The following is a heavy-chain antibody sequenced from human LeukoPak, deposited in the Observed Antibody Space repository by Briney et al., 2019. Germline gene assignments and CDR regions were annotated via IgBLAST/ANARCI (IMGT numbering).Heavy chain of an antibody. CDR1: GGTFSFGSAG. D-gene: IGHD3-10*01. J-gene: IGHJ4*02. CDR3: ATGSHGGGDY. Sequence: SVKVSCEASGGTFSFGSAGVTWVRQASGQRLEWLGAITPVSGPTNYAQKFQDRVTITAVESTSTAYMEMSGLRSEDTAVFYCATGSHGGGDYWGQGSLVIVSS. V-gene: IGHV1-69*13. CDR2: ITPVSGPT.